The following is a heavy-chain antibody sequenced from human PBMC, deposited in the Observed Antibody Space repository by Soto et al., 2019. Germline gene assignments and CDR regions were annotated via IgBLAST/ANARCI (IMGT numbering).Heavy chain of an antibody. CDR1: GGSISSYY. D-gene: IGHD3-10*01. V-gene: IGHV4-59*01. CDR2: IYYSGGT. CDR3: ARVGYYYGSGSYSHYMDV. J-gene: IGHJ6*03. Sequence: SETLSLTCTVSGGSISSYYWSWIRQPPGKGLEWIGYIYYSGGTNYNPSLKSRVTISVDTSKNQFSLKLSSVTAADTAVYYCARVGYYYGSGSYSHYMDVWGKGTTVTVSS.